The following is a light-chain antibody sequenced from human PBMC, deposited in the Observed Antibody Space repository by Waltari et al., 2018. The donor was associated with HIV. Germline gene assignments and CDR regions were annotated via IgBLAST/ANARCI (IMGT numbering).Light chain of an antibody. J-gene: IGLJ3*02. V-gene: IGLV2-14*03. CDR1: SSHAVGYNY. Sequence: QPALTPPAPVAGSPGQSITITFTGTSSHAVGYNYVSWYRQHPGKAPKLMIYDVNKRPSGVSNRFSGSKSGNTASLTISGLQAEDEADYHCSSYTRSSTWVFGGGTKLTVL. CDR2: DVN. CDR3: SSYTRSSTWV.